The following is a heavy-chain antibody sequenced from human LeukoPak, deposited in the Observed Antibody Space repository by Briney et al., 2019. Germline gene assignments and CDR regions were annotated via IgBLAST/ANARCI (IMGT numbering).Heavy chain of an antibody. D-gene: IGHD3-9*01. CDR2: ISSSSSYI. CDR1: GFTFSSYS. J-gene: IGHJ6*02. CDR3: ARDLLPEYDILTGHARTPHHTKYYYYGMDV. Sequence: SGGSLRLSCAASGFTFSSYSMNWVRQAPGKGLEWVSSISSSSSYIYYADSVKGRFTISRDNAKNSLYLQMNSLRAEDTAVYYCARDLLPEYDILTGHARTPHHTKYYYYGMDVWGQGTTVTVSS. V-gene: IGHV3-21*01.